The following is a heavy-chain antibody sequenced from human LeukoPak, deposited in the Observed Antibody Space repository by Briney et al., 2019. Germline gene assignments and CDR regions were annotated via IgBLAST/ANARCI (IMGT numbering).Heavy chain of an antibody. CDR3: ARRSSRYYGSGSYRKYYFDY. V-gene: IGHV4-38-2*02. D-gene: IGHD3-10*01. J-gene: IGHJ4*02. Sequence: SETLSLTCTVSGYSISSGYYWGWIRQPPGKGLEWIGEINHSRTTNYNPSLKSRVTISVDMSKNQFSLKLTSVTAADTAVYYCARRSSRYYGSGSYRKYYFDYWGQGTLVTVSS. CDR1: GYSISSGYY. CDR2: INHSRTT.